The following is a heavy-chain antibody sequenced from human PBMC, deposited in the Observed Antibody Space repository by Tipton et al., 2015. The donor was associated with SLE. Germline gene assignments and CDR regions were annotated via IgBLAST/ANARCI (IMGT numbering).Heavy chain of an antibody. Sequence: SLRLSCAASGFTFDNYEMSWVRQSPGKGLEWVGLIKRKIDGGTIDYTAPVKGRFTISRDDSKSTLYLQMNSLKTEDTAVYYCTEGAGTANYWGQGTLVTVSS. V-gene: IGHV3-15*01. J-gene: IGHJ4*02. D-gene: IGHD1-26*01. CDR3: TEGAGTANY. CDR2: IKRKIDGGTI. CDR1: GFTFDNYE.